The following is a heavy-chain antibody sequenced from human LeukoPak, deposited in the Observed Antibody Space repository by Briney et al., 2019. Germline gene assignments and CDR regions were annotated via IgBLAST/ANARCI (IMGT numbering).Heavy chain of an antibody. CDR2: ISGYNGIT. CDR3: AGCSSTTCRDYYYYYMDV. V-gene: IGHV1-18*01. Sequence: ASVKVSCKASGYTFTSYGINWVRQAPGQGLEWMGWISGYNGITDYAQKLQGRVTMTTDTSTSTAYMELRSLRPDDTAVYYCAGCSSTTCRDYYYYYMDVWGKGTTVTVSS. CDR1: GYTFTSYG. J-gene: IGHJ6*03. D-gene: IGHD2-2*01.